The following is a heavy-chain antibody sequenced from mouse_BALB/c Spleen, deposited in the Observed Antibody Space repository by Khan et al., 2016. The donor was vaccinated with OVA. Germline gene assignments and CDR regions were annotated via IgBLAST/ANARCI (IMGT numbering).Heavy chain of an antibody. V-gene: IGHV5-17*02. CDR3: ATSYFYGYYFDY. Sequence: EVELVESGGGLVQPGRSQKLSCAASGFTFNSYGMHWVRQAPEKGLEWVAYISGDSNTLYYADTVKGRFTISRDNPKNTLFLQMTSLMSEDMAMYYCATSYFYGYYFDYWGPGTTLTVS. J-gene: IGHJ2*01. CDR2: ISGDSNTL. CDR1: GFTFNSYG. D-gene: IGHD1-1*01.